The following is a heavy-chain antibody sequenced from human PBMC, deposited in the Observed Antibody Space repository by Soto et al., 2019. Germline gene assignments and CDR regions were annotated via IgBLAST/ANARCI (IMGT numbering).Heavy chain of an antibody. CDR3: AYLPCSGGSCYWFSYSGMDV. CDR2: IYWDDHK. CDR1: GFSLSTSGVG. D-gene: IGHD2-15*01. V-gene: IGHV2-5*02. J-gene: IGHJ6*02. Sequence: QITLKESGPPLVKPTQTLTLTCTFSGFSLSTSGVGVAWFRQPPGKALEWLALIYWDDHKRYRPSLETRLTITTDTSKNQVVLTMTNMDSVDTATYYCAYLPCSGGSCYWFSYSGMDVWGQGTTVTVSS.